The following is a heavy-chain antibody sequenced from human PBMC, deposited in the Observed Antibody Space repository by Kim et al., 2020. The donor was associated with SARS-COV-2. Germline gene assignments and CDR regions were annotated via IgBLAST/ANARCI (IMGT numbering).Heavy chain of an antibody. J-gene: IGHJ6*01. V-gene: IGHV3-30-3*01. CDR3: ARDLNAVTTPYYYYGMD. CDR1: GFTFSSYA. D-gene: IGHD4-4*01. CDR2: ISYDGSNK. Sequence: GGSLRLSCAASGFTFSSYAMHWVRQAPGKGLEWVAVISYDGSNKYYADSVKGRFTISRDNSKNTLYLQMNSLRAEDTAVYYCARDLNAVTTPYYYYGMD.